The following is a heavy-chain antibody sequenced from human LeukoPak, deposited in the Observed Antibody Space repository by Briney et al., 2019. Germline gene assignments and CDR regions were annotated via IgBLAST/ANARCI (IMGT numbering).Heavy chain of an antibody. V-gene: IGHV4-38-2*02. CDR1: GYSISSGYY. D-gene: IGHD1-1*01. CDR2: IYHSGST. J-gene: IGHJ5*02. CDR3: GRRGTGRWFDP. Sequence: SETLSLTCTVSGYSISSGYYWGWIRQPPGKGLEWIGSIYHSGSTYYNPSLKSRVTISVDTSKNQFSLKLSSVTAADTAVYYCGRRGTGRWFDPWGQGTLVTVSS.